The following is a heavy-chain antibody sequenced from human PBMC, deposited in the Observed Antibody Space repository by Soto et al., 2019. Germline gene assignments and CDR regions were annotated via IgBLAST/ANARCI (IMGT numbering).Heavy chain of an antibody. CDR1: GGSFSGYY. J-gene: IGHJ6*02. D-gene: IGHD2-2*01. CDR3: ARGRGTPAARYYYYYYGMDV. CDR2: INHSGST. Sequence: SETLSLTCAVYGGSFSGYYWSWIRQPPGKGLEWIGEINHSGSTNYNPSLKSRVTISVDTSKNQFSLKLSSVTAADTAVYYCARGRGTPAARYYYYYYGMDVWGQGTTVTVSS. V-gene: IGHV4-34*01.